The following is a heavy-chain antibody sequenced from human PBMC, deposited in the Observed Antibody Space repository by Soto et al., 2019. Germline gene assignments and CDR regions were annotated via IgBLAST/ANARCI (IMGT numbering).Heavy chain of an antibody. V-gene: IGHV3-30*18. CDR3: AKDIFDKQKFPTPNSETFDY. J-gene: IGHJ4*02. D-gene: IGHD3-9*01. CDR1: GFTFSSYG. CDR2: ISYDGSNK. Sequence: GGSLRLSCAASGFTFSSYGMHWVRQAPGKGLEWVAVISYDGSNKYYADSVKGRFTISRDNSKNTLYLQMNSLRAEDTAVYYCAKDIFDKQKFPTPNSETFDYWGQGTLVTVSS.